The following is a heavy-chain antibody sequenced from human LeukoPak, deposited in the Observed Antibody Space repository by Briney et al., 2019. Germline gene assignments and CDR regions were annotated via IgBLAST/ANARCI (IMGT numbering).Heavy chain of an antibody. CDR2: IRSKANSYAT. CDR1: GFTFSGSA. CDR3: TSRGDSIGYSYPLDY. V-gene: IGHV3-73*01. D-gene: IGHD3-22*01. J-gene: IGHJ4*02. Sequence: GGSLKLSCAASGFTFSGSAMHWVRQASGKGLEWVGRIRSKANSYATAYAASVKGRFTLSRDDSKNTAYLQMDSLRTDDTAVYYCTSRGDSIGYSYPLDYWGQGTLVTVPS.